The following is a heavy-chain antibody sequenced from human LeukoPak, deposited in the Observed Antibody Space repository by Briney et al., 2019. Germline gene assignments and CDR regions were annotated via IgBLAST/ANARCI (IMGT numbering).Heavy chain of an antibody. Sequence: ASVKVSCKASGYTFTSYGISWVRQAPGQGLEWMGWISAYNGNTNYAQKLQGRVTITTDTSTSTVYMELSSLRSEDTAVFYCARDFEGSGNFDYWGQRTLVTVSS. D-gene: IGHD3-10*01. J-gene: IGHJ4*02. CDR2: ISAYNGNT. CDR3: ARDFEGSGNFDY. V-gene: IGHV1-18*01. CDR1: GYTFTSYG.